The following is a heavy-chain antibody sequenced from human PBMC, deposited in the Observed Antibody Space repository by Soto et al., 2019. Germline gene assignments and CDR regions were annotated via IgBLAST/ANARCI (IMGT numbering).Heavy chain of an antibody. CDR1: GFPFSNYW. V-gene: IGHV3-7*03. CDR3: ARLDSMADARGY. D-gene: IGHD3-22*01. Sequence: GGSLRLSCAASGFPFSNYWISWVRQAPGKGLEWVANVRGDGRDEYYGDSVRGRFTISRDNAKNSLYLQMNSLRADDTAIYYCARLDSMADARGYWGQGPQVTVSS. CDR2: VRGDGRDE. J-gene: IGHJ4*02.